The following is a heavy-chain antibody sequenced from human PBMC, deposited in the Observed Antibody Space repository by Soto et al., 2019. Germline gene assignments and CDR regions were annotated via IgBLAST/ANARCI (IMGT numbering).Heavy chain of an antibody. CDR2: VYYSGST. V-gene: IGHV4-59*01. Sequence: SETLALTCTVSGGSITSYYWSWIRQPPGKRLEWIGYVYYSGSTNYNPSLKSRVTISVDTSKNQFSLKLSSVTAADTAVYYCARDQVGSSWFEPYYYYAMDVWGQGNTVT. D-gene: IGHD6-13*01. CDR3: ARDQVGSSWFEPYYYYAMDV. J-gene: IGHJ6*02. CDR1: GGSITSYY.